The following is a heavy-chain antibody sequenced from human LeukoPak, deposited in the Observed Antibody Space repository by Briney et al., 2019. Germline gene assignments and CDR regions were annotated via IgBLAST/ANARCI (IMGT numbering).Heavy chain of an antibody. CDR2: IIPIFGTA. CDR3: ARVEMATIGQAGVFDY. D-gene: IGHD5-24*01. CDR1: GGTFSSYA. V-gene: IGHV1-69*05. J-gene: IGHJ4*02. Sequence: ASVRVSCKASGGTFSSYAISWVRQAAGQGLEWMGGIIPIFGTANYAQKFQGRVTITTDESTSTAYMELSSLRSEDTAVYYCARVEMATIGQAGVFDYWGQGTLVTVSS.